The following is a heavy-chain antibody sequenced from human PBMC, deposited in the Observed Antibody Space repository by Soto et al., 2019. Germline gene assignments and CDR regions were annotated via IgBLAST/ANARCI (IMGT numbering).Heavy chain of an antibody. CDR2: IIPMFNTT. CDR1: GGNFSTHA. V-gene: IGHV1-69*01. CDR3: ARDAYDRGSLDY. Sequence: QVQLVQSGAEVKKPGSSVKVSCKASGGNFSTHAISWVRQAPGQGLVWMGGIIPMFNTTISAQKFQGRVTITADEYTSTAYMEPGSLRSEYTAVYYCARDAYDRGSLDYWGQGTLVTVSS. J-gene: IGHJ4*02. D-gene: IGHD3-22*01.